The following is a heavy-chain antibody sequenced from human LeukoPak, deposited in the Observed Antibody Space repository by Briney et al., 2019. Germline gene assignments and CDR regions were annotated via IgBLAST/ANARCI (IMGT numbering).Heavy chain of an antibody. CDR3: AKVDYWSPENYLDS. D-gene: IGHD1-1*01. J-gene: IGHJ4*02. Sequence: GGSLRLSCAASGFPFGSYAMTWVREAPGKGLESVSVITDGADTYYADYVKGRFTISRDNSQNTVHLQMDNLRADDTAVYYCAKVDYWSPENYLDSWGQGTLVTVSS. V-gene: IGHV3-23*01. CDR2: ITDGADT. CDR1: GFPFGSYA.